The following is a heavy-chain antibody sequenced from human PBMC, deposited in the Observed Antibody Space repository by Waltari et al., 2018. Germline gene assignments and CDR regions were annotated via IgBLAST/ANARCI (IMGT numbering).Heavy chain of an antibody. D-gene: IGHD6-6*01. Sequence: QVQLQQWGAGLLKPSETLSLTCAVYGGSFSGYYLSWIRQPPGKGLEWIGEINHSGSTNYNPSLKSRVTISVDTSKNQFSLKLSSVTAADTAVYYCARCVEQLVHHDYWGQGTLVTVSS. CDR1: GGSFSGYY. CDR2: INHSGST. CDR3: ARCVEQLVHHDY. V-gene: IGHV4-34*01. J-gene: IGHJ4*02.